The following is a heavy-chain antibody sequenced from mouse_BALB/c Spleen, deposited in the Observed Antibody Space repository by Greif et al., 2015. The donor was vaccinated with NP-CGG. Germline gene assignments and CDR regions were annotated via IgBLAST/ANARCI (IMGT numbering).Heavy chain of an antibody. CDR1: GFNIKDYY. Sequence: EVKLVESGAELVRPGALVKLSCKASGFNIKDYYMHWVKQRPEQGLEWIGWIDPENGNTIYDPKFQGKASITADTSSNTAYLQLSSLTSEDTAVYYCAVPTMITTGAAMDYWGQGTSVTVSS. D-gene: IGHD2-4*01. J-gene: IGHJ4*01. V-gene: IGHV14-1*02. CDR2: IDPENGNT. CDR3: AVPTMITTGAAMDY.